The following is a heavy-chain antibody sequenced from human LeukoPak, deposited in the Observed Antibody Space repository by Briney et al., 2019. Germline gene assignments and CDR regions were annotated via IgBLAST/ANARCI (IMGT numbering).Heavy chain of an antibody. CDR2: ISGSGGST. Sequence: GGSLRLSCAASGFTFSSYAMSWVRQAPGKGLGWVSAISGSGGSTYYADSVKSRFTISRDNSKNTLYLQMNSLRAEDTAVYYCAKDLGYYDSSGYYWDYFDYWGQGTLVTVSS. V-gene: IGHV3-23*01. CDR1: GFTFSSYA. CDR3: AKDLGYYDSSGYYWDYFDY. D-gene: IGHD3-22*01. J-gene: IGHJ4*02.